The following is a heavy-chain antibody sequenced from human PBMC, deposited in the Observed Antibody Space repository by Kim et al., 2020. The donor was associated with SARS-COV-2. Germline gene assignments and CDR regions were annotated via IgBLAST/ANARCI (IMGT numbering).Heavy chain of an antibody. Sequence: ASVKVSCKASGYTFTSYDINWVRQATGQGLEWMGWMNPNSGNTGYAQKFQGRVTMTRNTSISTAYMELSSLRSEDTAVYYCARADVLLWAFSFDYWGQGTLVTVSS. V-gene: IGHV1-8*01. CDR3: ARADVLLWAFSFDY. CDR2: MNPNSGNT. D-gene: IGHD3-10*01. J-gene: IGHJ4*02. CDR1: GYTFTSYD.